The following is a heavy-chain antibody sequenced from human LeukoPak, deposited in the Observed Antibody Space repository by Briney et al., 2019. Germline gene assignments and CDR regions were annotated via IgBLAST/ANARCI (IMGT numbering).Heavy chain of an antibody. D-gene: IGHD3-3*01. CDR1: SYSISRGYY. CDR2: IYHTGST. Sequence: SSETLSLTCTVSSYSISRGYYWGWIRQSPGKGLEWIGNIYHTGSTSYNPSLESRVTISLDLSKNQFSLRLSSVTAADTALYYCVREGPIRFLEQIDYWGQGTLVTVSS. J-gene: IGHJ4*02. V-gene: IGHV4-38-2*02. CDR3: VREGPIRFLEQIDY.